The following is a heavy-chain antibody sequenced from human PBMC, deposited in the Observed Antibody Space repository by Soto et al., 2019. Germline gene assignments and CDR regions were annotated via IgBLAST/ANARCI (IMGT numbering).Heavy chain of an antibody. CDR3: ARDEVAAAGLYYYYYMDV. J-gene: IGHJ6*03. D-gene: IGHD6-13*01. V-gene: IGHV3-48*01. CDR2: ISSSSSTI. CDR1: GFTFSSYS. Sequence: PGGSLRLSCAASGFTFSSYSMNWVRQAPGKGLEWVSYISSSSSTIYYADSVKGRFTISRDNAKNSLYLQMNSLRAEDTAVYYCARDEVAAAGLYYYYYMDVWGKGTTVPVSS.